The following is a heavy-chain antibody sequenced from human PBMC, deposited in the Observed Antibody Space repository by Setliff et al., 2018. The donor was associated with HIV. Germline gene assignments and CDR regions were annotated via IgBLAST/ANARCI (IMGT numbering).Heavy chain of an antibody. D-gene: IGHD5-12*01. CDR1: GNSTTSSDYY. J-gene: IGHJ4*02. CDR3: ARRSGGYDMFFDS. Sequence: SETLSLTCTVSGNSTTSSDYYWGWVRQPPGKGLEWIRSIYYSGTTYHNPSLKSRVTISVHTSKNLLSLSLISVTAADTAIYYCARRSGGYDMFFDSWGQGMLVTVS. CDR2: IYYSGTT. V-gene: IGHV4-39*01.